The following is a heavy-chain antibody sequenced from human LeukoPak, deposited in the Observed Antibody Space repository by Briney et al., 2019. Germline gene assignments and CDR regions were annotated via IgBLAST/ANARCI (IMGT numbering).Heavy chain of an antibody. Sequence: ASVKVSCKASGYTFTSYAMHWVRQAPGQRLEWMGWINAGNGNTKYSQKFQGRVTITRDTSASTAYMELSSLRSEDTAVYYCAVIIAAAGTVDYWGQGTLVTVSS. CDR3: AVIIAAAGTVDY. CDR2: INAGNGNT. CDR1: GYTFTSYA. D-gene: IGHD6-13*01. J-gene: IGHJ4*02. V-gene: IGHV1-3*01.